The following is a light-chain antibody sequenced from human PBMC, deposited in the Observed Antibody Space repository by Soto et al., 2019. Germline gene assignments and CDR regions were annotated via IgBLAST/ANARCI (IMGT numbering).Light chain of an antibody. V-gene: IGKV1-9*01. Sequence: DIPLTQSPSFLSASVGDRVTITCRASQGISSYLAWYQQKPGKAPKLLIYAASTLQSGVPSRCSGSGSGTEFTLTISSLQPEDFATYYCQQLNSYPRTFGQGTKVEIK. CDR1: QGISSY. CDR3: QQLNSYPRT. CDR2: AAS. J-gene: IGKJ1*01.